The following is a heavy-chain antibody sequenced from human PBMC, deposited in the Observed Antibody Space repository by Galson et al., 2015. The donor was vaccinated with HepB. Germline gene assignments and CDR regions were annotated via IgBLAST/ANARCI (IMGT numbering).Heavy chain of an antibody. D-gene: IGHD2-2*01. CDR3: AKDPSVLYFSSISRYSRAFDI. CDR1: GFTFSSYG. J-gene: IGHJ3*02. V-gene: IGHV3-30*18. CDR2: ISYDGSNK. Sequence: SLRLACAASGFTFSSYGMQWVRQAPGKGLGCVAVISYDGSNKYYADSVKGRFTISRDNSKNTLELTMNSLRAEDTAVYYCAKDPSVLYFSSISRYSRAFDIWCPVTMVTASS.